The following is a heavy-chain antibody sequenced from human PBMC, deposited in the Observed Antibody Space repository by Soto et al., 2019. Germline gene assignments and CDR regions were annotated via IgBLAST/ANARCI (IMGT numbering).Heavy chain of an antibody. CDR2: ISGSGGST. V-gene: IGHV3-23*01. J-gene: IGHJ4*02. CDR1: QFTFSTYA. D-gene: IGHD3-10*01. Sequence: DVQLLESGGGFVQPGGSLRLSCAASQFTFSTYAITWVRQAPGKGLEWVSLISGSGGSTYYADSVKGRFTISRDNSKDTLYLQMASLRADDTAVYYWAKVHGSGNYHNFPDYWGQGTLVTVSS. CDR3: AKVHGSGNYHNFPDY.